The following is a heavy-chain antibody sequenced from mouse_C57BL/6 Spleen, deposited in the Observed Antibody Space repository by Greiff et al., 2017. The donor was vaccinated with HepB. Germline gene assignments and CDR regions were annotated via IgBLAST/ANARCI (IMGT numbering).Heavy chain of an antibody. V-gene: IGHV1-53*01. J-gene: IGHJ2*01. Sequence: QVHVKQPGTELVKPGASVKLSCKASGYTFTSYWMHWVKQRPGQGLEWIGNINPSNGGTNYNEKFKSKATLTVDKSSSTAYMQLSSLTSEDSAVYYCARDGKQYYFDYWGQGTTLTVSS. CDR2: INPSNGGT. D-gene: IGHD2-3*01. CDR3: ARDGKQYYFDY. CDR1: GYTFTSYW.